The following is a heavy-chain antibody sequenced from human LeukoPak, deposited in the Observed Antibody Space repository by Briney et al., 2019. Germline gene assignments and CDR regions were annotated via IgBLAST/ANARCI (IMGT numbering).Heavy chain of an antibody. CDR2: IKQDGSET. D-gene: IGHD6-19*01. Sequence: GGSLRLSCAASGFIFRTYWMSWVRQAPGKGLEWVANIKQDGSETYYLDPVKGRFTISRDNAENSLYLQMNSLRVEDTAVYYCVSEGTTVALFDSWGQGSLVTVSS. CDR1: GFIFRTYW. V-gene: IGHV3-7*01. CDR3: VSEGTTVALFDS. J-gene: IGHJ4*02.